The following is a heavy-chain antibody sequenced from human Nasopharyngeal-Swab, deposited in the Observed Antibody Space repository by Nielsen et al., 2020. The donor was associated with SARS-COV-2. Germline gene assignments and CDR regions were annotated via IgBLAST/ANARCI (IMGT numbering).Heavy chain of an antibody. Sequence: ASVKVSCKASGYTFTSYGISWVRQAPGQGLEWMGWISAYNGNTNYAQKLQGRVTITRDTSASTAYMELSTLRSEDTAVYYCARGYCSSTSCYTLVDPWGQGTLVTVSS. V-gene: IGHV1-18*01. D-gene: IGHD2-2*02. CDR3: ARGYCSSTSCYTLVDP. CDR2: ISAYNGNT. CDR1: GYTFTSYG. J-gene: IGHJ5*02.